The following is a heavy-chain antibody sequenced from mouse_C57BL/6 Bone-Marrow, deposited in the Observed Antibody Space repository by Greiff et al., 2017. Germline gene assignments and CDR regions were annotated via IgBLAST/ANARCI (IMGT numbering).Heavy chain of an antibody. CDR1: GYAFTNYL. V-gene: IGHV1-54*01. CDR2: INPGSGGT. D-gene: IGHD2-3*01. CDR3: ARIYDGYYWYFDV. J-gene: IGHJ1*03. Sequence: QVQLQQSGAELVRPGTSVKVSCKASGYAFTNYLIEWVKQRPGQGLEWIGVINPGSGGTNYNEKFKGKATLTADKSSSTAYMQLSSLTSEDSAVYFCARIYDGYYWYFDVWGTGTTVTVSS.